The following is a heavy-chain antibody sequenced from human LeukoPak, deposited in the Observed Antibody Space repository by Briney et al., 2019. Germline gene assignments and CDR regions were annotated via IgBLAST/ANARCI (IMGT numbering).Heavy chain of an antibody. CDR3: ARDGAGHYYESSGYFDS. Sequence: GGSLRLSCAASGFTFSDYYMSWIRQAPGKGLEWVAVISHDGSKKYYADSVKGRFTISRDSSRNTVYLQVKSLRAEDTAVYYCARDGAGHYYESSGYFDSWGQGTLVTVSS. D-gene: IGHD3-22*01. CDR1: GFTFSDYY. CDR2: ISHDGSKK. V-gene: IGHV3-30-3*01. J-gene: IGHJ4*02.